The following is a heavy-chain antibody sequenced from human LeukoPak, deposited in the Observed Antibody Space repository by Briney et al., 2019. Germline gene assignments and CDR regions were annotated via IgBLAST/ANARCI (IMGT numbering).Heavy chain of an antibody. CDR3: ARVIAAADYYYYYMDV. V-gene: IGHV4-59*01. D-gene: IGHD6-13*01. CDR1: GGSINTYY. J-gene: IGHJ6*03. CDR2: LYYSGST. Sequence: SETLSLTCTVSGGSINTYYWSWIRQPPGKGLEWIGYLYYSGSTNYNPSLTSRVTISVDTSKNQFSLKLSSVTAADTAVYYCARVIAAADYYYYYMDVWGKGTTVTVSS.